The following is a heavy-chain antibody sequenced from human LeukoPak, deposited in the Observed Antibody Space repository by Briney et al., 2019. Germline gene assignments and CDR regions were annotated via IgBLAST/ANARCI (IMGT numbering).Heavy chain of an antibody. CDR1: GGSISSGGYY. J-gene: IGHJ3*02. CDR3: ARTVLRFLEWPHDAFDI. Sequence: PSETLSLTCTVSGGSISSGGYYWSWIRQPPGKGLEWIGYIYHSGSTYYNPSLKSRVTISVDRSKNQFSLKLSSVTAADTAVYYRARTVLRFLEWPHDAFDIWGQGTMVTVSS. V-gene: IGHV4-30-2*01. CDR2: IYHSGST. D-gene: IGHD3-3*01.